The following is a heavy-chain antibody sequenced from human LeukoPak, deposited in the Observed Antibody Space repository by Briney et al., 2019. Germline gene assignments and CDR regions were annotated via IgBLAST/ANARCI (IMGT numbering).Heavy chain of an antibody. J-gene: IGHJ6*03. CDR3: ARGPYSSGWYVVNYMDV. CDR2: IYYSGST. CDR1: GGSISSSSYY. Sequence: SETLSLICTVSGGSISSSSYYWGWIRQPPGKGLEWIGSIYYSGSTYYNPSLKSRVTISVDTSKNQFSLKLSSVTAADTAVYYCARGPYSSGWYVVNYMDVWGKGTTVTVSS. D-gene: IGHD6-19*01. V-gene: IGHV4-39*07.